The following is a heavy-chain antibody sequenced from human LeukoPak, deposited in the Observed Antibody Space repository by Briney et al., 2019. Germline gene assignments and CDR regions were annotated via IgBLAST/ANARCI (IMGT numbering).Heavy chain of an antibody. CDR3: ARTDITMVRGVHFDY. J-gene: IGHJ4*02. CDR2: IYYSGST. D-gene: IGHD3-10*01. Sequence: SETLSLTCTVSGGSVSSGNYYWSWIRQPPGKGLEWIGYIYYSGSTNYNPSLKSRVTISVDTSKNQFSLKLSSVTAADTAVYYCARTDITMVRGVHFDYWAREPWPPSPQ. CDR1: GGSVSSGNYY. V-gene: IGHV4-61*01.